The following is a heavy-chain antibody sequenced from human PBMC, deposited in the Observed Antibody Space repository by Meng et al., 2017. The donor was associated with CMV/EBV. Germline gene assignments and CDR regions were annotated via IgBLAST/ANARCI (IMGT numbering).Heavy chain of an antibody. Sequence: SQTPSLTGAVYGGSFSGYYWSWIRQPPGKGLEWIGEINHSGSTNYNPSLKSRVTISVDTSKNQFSLKLSSVTAADTAVYYCARGHDYGDYALDYWGQGTLVTVSS. CDR1: GGSFSGYY. CDR3: ARGHDYGDYALDY. CDR2: INHSGST. J-gene: IGHJ4*02. V-gene: IGHV4-34*01. D-gene: IGHD4-17*01.